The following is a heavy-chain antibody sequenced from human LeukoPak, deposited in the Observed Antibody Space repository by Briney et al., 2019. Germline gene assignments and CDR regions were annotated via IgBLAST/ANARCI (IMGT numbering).Heavy chain of an antibody. D-gene: IGHD3-22*01. J-gene: IGHJ3*02. V-gene: IGHV4-39*07. CDR2: IFYSGST. CDR3: ARSGYYYDSSSYLHAFDI. CDR1: GGSISSSSYY. Sequence: PSETLSLTCSVSGGSISSSSYYWGWIRQPPGKGLEWIGSIFYSGSTYYNPSLKSRVTISVDTSKNQFSLELSSVTAADTAVYYCARSGYYYDSSSYLHAFDIWGQGTMVTVSS.